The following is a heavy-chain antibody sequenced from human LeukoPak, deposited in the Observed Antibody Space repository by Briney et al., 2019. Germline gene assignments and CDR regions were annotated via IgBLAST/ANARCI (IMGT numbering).Heavy chain of an antibody. CDR2: ISYDGSNK. D-gene: IGHD2-15*01. CDR1: GFTFSSYA. V-gene: IGHV3-30-3*01. J-gene: IGHJ6*02. CDR3: ARELTLLGYCSGGSCYEYGMDV. Sequence: GGSLRLSCAASGFTFSSYAMHWVRQAPGKGLEWVAVISYDGSNKYYADSVKGRFTISRDNSKNTLYLQMNSLRAEDTAVYYCARELTLLGYCSGGSCYEYGMDVWGQGTTVTVSS.